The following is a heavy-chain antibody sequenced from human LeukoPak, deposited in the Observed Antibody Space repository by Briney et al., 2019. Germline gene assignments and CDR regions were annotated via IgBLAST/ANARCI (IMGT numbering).Heavy chain of an antibody. J-gene: IGHJ4*02. CDR2: ISSSSSYI. Sequence: GGSLRLSCAASGFTFSSYSMNWVRQAPGKGLEWVSSISSSSSYIYYADSVKGRFTISRDNAKNSLYLQMNSLRAEDTALYYCVKDLENCGGDCYLLQFWGQGTLVTVSS. D-gene: IGHD2-21*02. CDR3: VKDLENCGGDCYLLQF. V-gene: IGHV3-21*04. CDR1: GFTFSSYS.